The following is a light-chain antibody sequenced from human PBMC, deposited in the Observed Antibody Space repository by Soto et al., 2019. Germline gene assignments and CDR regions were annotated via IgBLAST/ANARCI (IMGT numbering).Light chain of an antibody. CDR2: AAS. V-gene: IGKV1-27*01. Sequence: DIQMTQSPPSLSASVGDRVTITCRASQDIRNFAAWYQQKPGKAPKLLIYAASTLQSGVPSRFSGSGSGTDFTLTINSLQPEDVATYSCQQYSSVPVFGPGTKVEIK. CDR3: QQYSSVPV. J-gene: IGKJ3*01. CDR1: QDIRNF.